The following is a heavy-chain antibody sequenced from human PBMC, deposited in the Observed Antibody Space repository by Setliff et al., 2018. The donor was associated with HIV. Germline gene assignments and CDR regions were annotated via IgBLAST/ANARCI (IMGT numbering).Heavy chain of an antibody. J-gene: IGHJ4*02. CDR3: ARDLRSSHGSPNYFDY. Sequence: NPGGSLRLSCAVSGFIFSDYYIDWVRQSPGKGLEWISYISSSGTTIYYADSVKGRFTISRDNAKNSLYLEMNSLRAEETAVYYCARDLRSSHGSPNYFDYWGRGALVTVSS. V-gene: IGHV3-11*04. CDR2: ISSSGTTI. D-gene: IGHD2-15*01. CDR1: GFIFSDYY.